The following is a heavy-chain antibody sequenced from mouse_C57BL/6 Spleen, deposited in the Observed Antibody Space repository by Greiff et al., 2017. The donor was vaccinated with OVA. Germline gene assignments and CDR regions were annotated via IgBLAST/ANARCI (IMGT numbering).Heavy chain of an antibody. V-gene: IGHV2-2*01. D-gene: IGHD5-1*01. J-gene: IGHJ2*01. CDR1: GFSLTSYG. Sequence: VQRVESGPGLVQPSQSLSITCTVSGFSLTSYGVHWVRQSPGKGLEWLGVIWSGGSTDYNAAFISRLSISKDNSKSQVFFKMNSLQADDTAIYYCAREGYLLFFDYWGQGTTLTVSS. CDR2: IWSGGST. CDR3: AREGYLLFFDY.